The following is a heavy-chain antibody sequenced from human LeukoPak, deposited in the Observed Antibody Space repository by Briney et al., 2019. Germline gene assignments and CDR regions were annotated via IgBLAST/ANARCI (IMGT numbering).Heavy chain of an antibody. V-gene: IGHV3-43*01. J-gene: IGHJ4*02. D-gene: IGHD4-17*01. CDR3: AKESIDGDYIDY. CDR2: ISWGGGST. CDR1: GFTFDDYT. Sequence: GGSPRLSCAASGFTFDDYTMHWVRQAPGKGLEWVSLISWGGGSTYYADSVKGRFTISRDNSKNSLYLQMNTLRTEDTALYYCAKESIDGDYIDYWGQGTLVTVSS.